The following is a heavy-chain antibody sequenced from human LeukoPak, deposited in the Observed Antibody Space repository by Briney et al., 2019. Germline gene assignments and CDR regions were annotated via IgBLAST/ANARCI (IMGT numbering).Heavy chain of an antibody. CDR2: ISSSSSYI. D-gene: IGHD1-14*01. CDR3: ASPGAPTGFDY. Sequence: GGSLRLSCAASGFTFSSYSMNWVRQAPGKGLEWVSSISSSSSYIYYADSVKGRFTISRDNAKNSLYLQMNSLRAEDMAVNYCASPGAPTGFDYWGQGTLVTVSS. CDR1: GFTFSSYS. V-gene: IGHV3-21*01. J-gene: IGHJ4*02.